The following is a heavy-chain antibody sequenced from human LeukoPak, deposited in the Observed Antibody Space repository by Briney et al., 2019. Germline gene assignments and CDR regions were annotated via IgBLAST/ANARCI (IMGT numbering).Heavy chain of an antibody. CDR3: ASNQQWLVGGHDY. CDR2: ISSSSSYT. D-gene: IGHD6-19*01. CDR1: GFTFSSYS. V-gene: IGHV3-21*01. Sequence: GGSLRLSCAASGFTFSSYSMNWVRQAPGKGLEWVSSISSSSSYTYYADSVKGRFTISRDNAKNSLYLQMNSLRAEDTAVYYCASNQQWLVGGHDYWGQGTLVTVSS. J-gene: IGHJ4*02.